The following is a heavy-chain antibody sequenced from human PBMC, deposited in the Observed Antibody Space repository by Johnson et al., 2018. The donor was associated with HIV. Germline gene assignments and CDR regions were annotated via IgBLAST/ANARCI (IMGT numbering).Heavy chain of an antibody. CDR1: GFTFNDYG. CDR2: INWNSGSI. V-gene: IGHV3-9*01. D-gene: IGHD1-26*01. CDR3: VKGSNGGTYHHDAFDM. Sequence: VQLVESGGGLVQPGRSLRLSCAASGFTFNDYGMHWVRQAPGKGLEWVSGINWNSGSIAYADSVKGRFTISRDNAKTSLYLQMNSLRPEDTALYYCVKGSNGGTYHHDAFDMWGQGKMVTVSS. J-gene: IGHJ3*02.